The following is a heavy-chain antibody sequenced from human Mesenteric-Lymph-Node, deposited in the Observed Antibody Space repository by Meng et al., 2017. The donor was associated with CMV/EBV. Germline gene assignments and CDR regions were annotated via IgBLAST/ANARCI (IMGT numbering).Heavy chain of an antibody. D-gene: IGHD1-1*01. Sequence: GESLKISCAASGFTFSDYWMSWVRQAPGKGLEWVADIKPDGSETYYVDFVKGRFTISRDNAKNSLYLQVNSLRAEDTALYYCAKDGRTFPYWGQGTLVTVSS. J-gene: IGHJ4*02. V-gene: IGHV3-7*01. CDR1: GFTFSDYW. CDR2: IKPDGSET. CDR3: AKDGRTFPY.